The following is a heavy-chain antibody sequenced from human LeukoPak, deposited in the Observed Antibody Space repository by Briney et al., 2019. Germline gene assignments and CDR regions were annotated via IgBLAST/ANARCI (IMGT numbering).Heavy chain of an antibody. CDR3: ARDHIVVVPAAMKDYYYGMDV. Sequence: SQTLSLTCTVSGGSISSGGYYWSWIRQHPGKGLEWIGYIYYSGSTYYNPSLKRRVTISVDTSKNQFSLKLSSVTAADTAVYYCARDHIVVVPAAMKDYYYGMDVWGQGTTVTVSS. CDR2: IYYSGST. CDR1: GGSISSGGYY. V-gene: IGHV4-31*03. J-gene: IGHJ6*02. D-gene: IGHD2-2*01.